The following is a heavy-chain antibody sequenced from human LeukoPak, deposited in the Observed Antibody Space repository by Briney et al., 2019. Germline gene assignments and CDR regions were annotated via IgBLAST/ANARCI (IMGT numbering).Heavy chain of an antibody. D-gene: IGHD3-22*01. CDR2: ISAYNGNT. J-gene: IGHJ4*02. CDR3: ARDLRSYYYDSSGYYILY. Sequence: GASVKVSCKASGYTFTSYGISWVRQAPGQGLEWMGWISAYNGNTNYAQKLQGRVTMTTDTSTSTAYMELRSLRSDDTAVYYCARDLRSYYYDSSGYYILYWGQGTLVTVSS. V-gene: IGHV1-18*01. CDR1: GYTFTSYG.